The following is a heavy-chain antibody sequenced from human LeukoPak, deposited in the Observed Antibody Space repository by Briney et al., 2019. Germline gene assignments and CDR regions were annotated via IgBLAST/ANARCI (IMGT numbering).Heavy chain of an antibody. Sequence: GGSLRLSCAASGHPVSSNYMSWVRQAPGKGLEWVSLIYSGGTTYYADYVKGRFTIARDNSKNTLYLQMNSLRAEDTAVYYCAKDCSGGSCYLFDYWGQGTLVTVSS. CDR2: IYSGGTT. V-gene: IGHV3-53*01. CDR1: GHPVSSNY. D-gene: IGHD2-15*01. CDR3: AKDCSGGSCYLFDY. J-gene: IGHJ4*02.